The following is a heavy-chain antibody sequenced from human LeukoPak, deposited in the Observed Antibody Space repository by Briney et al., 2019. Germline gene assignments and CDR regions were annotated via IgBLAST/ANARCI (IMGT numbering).Heavy chain of an antibody. Sequence: PSETLSLTCTVSGGSISSTSFYWGWIRQPPGKGLEWIGGIYYSGSTSYYPSLKSRVTISVDTSKNQFSLRLTSVTAADTAVYYCAREDVVAPAAIDYWGQGTLVTVSS. CDR2: IYYSGST. J-gene: IGHJ4*02. D-gene: IGHD2-2*02. CDR3: AREDVVAPAAIDY. V-gene: IGHV4-39*01. CDR1: GGSISSTSFY.